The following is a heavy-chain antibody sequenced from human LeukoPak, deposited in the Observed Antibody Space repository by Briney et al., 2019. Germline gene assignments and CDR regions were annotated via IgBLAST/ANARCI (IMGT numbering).Heavy chain of an antibody. J-gene: IGHJ4*02. V-gene: IGHV3-23*01. CDR3: AKAEGSADYYYDSTGYYNLDY. CDR2: ICGSGGRT. CDR1: GFTFSSYA. Sequence: GGSLRLSCAASGFTFSSYAMSWVRQAPGKGLEWVSGICGSGGRTNYADSVKGRFTISRDNSKNTLYLQMNSLRAEDTAVYYCAKAEGSADYYYDSTGYYNLDYWGQGTLVTVSS. D-gene: IGHD3-22*01.